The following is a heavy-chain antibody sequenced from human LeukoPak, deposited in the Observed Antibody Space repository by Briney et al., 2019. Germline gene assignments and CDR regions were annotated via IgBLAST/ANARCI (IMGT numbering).Heavy chain of an antibody. CDR1: GYTFTGYY. V-gene: IGHV1-2*02. CDR3: ARDTGNYYDSSGYPL. CDR2: INPNSGGT. D-gene: IGHD3-22*01. Sequence: ASVKVSCKASGYTFTGYYMHWVRQAPGQGLKWMGWINPNSGGTNYAQKFQGRVTMTRDTSISTAYMELSRLRSDDTAVYYCARDTGNYYDSSGYPLWGQGTLVTVSS. J-gene: IGHJ4*02.